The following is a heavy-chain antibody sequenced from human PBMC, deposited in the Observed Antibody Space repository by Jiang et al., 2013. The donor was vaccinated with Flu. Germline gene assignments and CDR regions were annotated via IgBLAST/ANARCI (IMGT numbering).Heavy chain of an antibody. V-gene: IGHV4-39*01. Sequence: PGLVKPSETLSLTCTVSGGSISSSSYYWGWIRQPPGKGLEWIGSIYYSGSTYYNPSLKSRVTISVDTSKNQFSLKLSSVTATDTAVYYCARRGGYSYGYVGTYYFDYWGQGTLVTVSS. D-gene: IGHD5-18*01. CDR2: IYYSGST. CDR1: GGSISSSSYY. CDR3: ARRGGYSYGYVGTYYFDY. J-gene: IGHJ4*02.